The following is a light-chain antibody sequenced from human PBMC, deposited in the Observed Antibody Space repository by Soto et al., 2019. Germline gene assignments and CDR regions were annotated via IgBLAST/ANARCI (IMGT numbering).Light chain of an antibody. CDR3: SSYTSSSTLLYV. Sequence: QSALTQPASVSGSPGQSITISCTGTSSDVDGYNYVSWYQQHPGKAPKLMIYDVSNRPSGVSNRFSGSKSGNTASLTISVLQAEDEADYYCSSYTSSSTLLYVFGTGTKVTVL. V-gene: IGLV2-14*01. CDR1: SSDVDGYNY. J-gene: IGLJ1*01. CDR2: DVS.